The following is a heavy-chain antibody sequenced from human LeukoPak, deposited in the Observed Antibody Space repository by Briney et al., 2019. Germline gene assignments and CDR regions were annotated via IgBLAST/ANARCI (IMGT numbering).Heavy chain of an antibody. Sequence: SETLSLTCAVYGGSFSGYYWSWIRQPPGKGLEWIGEINHSGSTNYNPSLKSRVTISVDTSKNQFSLKLSSATAADTAVYYCARLKLPSSYYYYYYMDVWGKGTTVTVSS. J-gene: IGHJ6*03. CDR1: GGSFSGYY. V-gene: IGHV4-34*01. CDR2: INHSGST. D-gene: IGHD2-15*01. CDR3: ARLKLPSSYYYYYYMDV.